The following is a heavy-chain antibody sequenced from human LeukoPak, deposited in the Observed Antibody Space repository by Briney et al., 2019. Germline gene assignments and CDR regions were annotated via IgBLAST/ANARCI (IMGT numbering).Heavy chain of an antibody. J-gene: IGHJ5*02. V-gene: IGHV4-61*01. D-gene: IGHD3-10*01. CDR1: GVSVSVRNDY. Sequence: SETLSLTCTVSGVSVSVRNDYWSWIRQPPGKGLELIGYSYYSGSTMYNPSLSSRVTISVATSKNQFSLRLSSVTAADTAVYYCARDLYGSGNFLPESPWGQGTLVTVSS. CDR3: ARDLYGSGNFLPESP. CDR2: SYYSGST.